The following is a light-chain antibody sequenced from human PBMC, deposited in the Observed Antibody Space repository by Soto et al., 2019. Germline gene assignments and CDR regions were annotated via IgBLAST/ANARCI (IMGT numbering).Light chain of an antibody. J-gene: IGKJ3*01. V-gene: IGKV3-15*01. CDR3: QHGLT. CDR1: QSVSSN. CDR2: GAS. Sequence: EMVMAQSPATLSVSPGERATLSCRASQSVSSNLAWYQQKPGQAPRLLIYGASTRATGVPARFSGSGSGTEFTLTISSLEAEDFAVYYCQHGLTFGPGTKVDI.